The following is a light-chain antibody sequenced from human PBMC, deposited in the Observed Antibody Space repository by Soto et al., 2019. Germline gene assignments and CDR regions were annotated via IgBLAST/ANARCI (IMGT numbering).Light chain of an antibody. CDR2: KAS. CDR3: QQYDKYWT. CDR1: QSISTW. V-gene: IGKV1-5*03. J-gene: IGKJ1*01. Sequence: DIQMTQSPSTLPASVGDRVTITCRANQSISTWLAWHQQKPGKAPNLLIYKASRLETGVPSRFSGSESGTEITLTITSLQADDFATYYCQQYDKYWTFGQGTKVDIK.